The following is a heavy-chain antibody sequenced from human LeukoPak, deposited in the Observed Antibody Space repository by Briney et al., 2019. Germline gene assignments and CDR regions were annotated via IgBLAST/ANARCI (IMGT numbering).Heavy chain of an antibody. CDR1: GGSISSSSYY. V-gene: IGHV4-39*02. J-gene: IGHJ3*02. D-gene: IGHD2-15*01. Sequence: SETLSLTCTVSGGSISSSSYYWGWIRQPPGKGLEWIGSISYSGNIYYNPSLKSRVTISVDTSKNQFSLKLSSVTAADTAVYYCAREKPHPGSRAFDIWGQGTMVTVSS. CDR2: ISYSGNI. CDR3: AREKPHPGSRAFDI.